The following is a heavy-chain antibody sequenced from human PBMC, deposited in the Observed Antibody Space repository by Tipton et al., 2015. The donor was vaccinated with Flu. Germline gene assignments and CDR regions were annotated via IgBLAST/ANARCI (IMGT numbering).Heavy chain of an antibody. J-gene: IGHJ4*02. CDR3: ARDPSLGMPEYFDS. V-gene: IGHV4-59*01. CDR1: NGSLSAYY. Sequence: LRLSCIVSNGSLSAYYWNWIRQSPGKGLEWIGYIYNSGYTSYHPSFKSRVTISVDTSKNQFSLRLNSVTAADTAVYFCARDPSLGMPEYFDSWGQGSLVTVSS. CDR2: IYNSGYT. D-gene: IGHD2-2*01.